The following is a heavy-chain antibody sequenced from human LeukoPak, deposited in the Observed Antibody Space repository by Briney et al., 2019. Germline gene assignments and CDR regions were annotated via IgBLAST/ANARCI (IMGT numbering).Heavy chain of an antibody. D-gene: IGHD4-23*01. V-gene: IGHV3-7*01. Sequence: GGSLRLSCAASGFRFSSYWMSWVRQAPGKGLAWVANINQDGSEKYHVDSVKGRLTISRDNAKNALYLQMNSLRAEDTAVYYCARSPYYAGAFVDYWGQGTLVTVSS. J-gene: IGHJ4*02. CDR3: ARSPYYAGAFVDY. CDR2: INQDGSEK. CDR1: GFRFSSYW.